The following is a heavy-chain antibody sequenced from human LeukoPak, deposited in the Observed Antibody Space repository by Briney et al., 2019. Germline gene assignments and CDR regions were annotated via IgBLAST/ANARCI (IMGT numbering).Heavy chain of an antibody. Sequence: GGSLRLSCAASGFTFSNYGMHWVRQAPGKGLEWVASIRYDGNNKYYADSVKGRFTISRDNSKNTLYLQMNSLRAEDTAVYYCAKKTIVGATVDAFDIWGQGTMVTVSS. CDR3: AKKTIVGATVDAFDI. V-gene: IGHV3-30*02. D-gene: IGHD1-26*01. J-gene: IGHJ3*02. CDR1: GFTFSNYG. CDR2: IRYDGNNK.